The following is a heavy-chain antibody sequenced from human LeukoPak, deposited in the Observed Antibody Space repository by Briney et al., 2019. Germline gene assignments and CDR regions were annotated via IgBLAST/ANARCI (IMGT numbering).Heavy chain of an antibody. D-gene: IGHD3-3*01. J-gene: IGHJ4*02. V-gene: IGHV3-23*01. CDR2: ISGSGGST. CDR3: AKDRRDVLRFLEWLLPFDY. Sequence: GGSLRLSCAASGFTFSSYAMSWVRQAPGKGLEWVSAISGSGGSTYYADSVKGRFTISRDNSKNTLYLQMNSLRAEDTAVYYCAKDRRDVLRFLEWLLPFDYWGQGTLVTVSS. CDR1: GFTFSSYA.